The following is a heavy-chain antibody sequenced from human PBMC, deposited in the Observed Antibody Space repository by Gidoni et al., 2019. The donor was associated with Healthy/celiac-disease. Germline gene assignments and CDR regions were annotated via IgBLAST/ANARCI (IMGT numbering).Heavy chain of an antibody. Sequence: QVQLVESGGGVVQPGRSLRLSCAASGFPFSSSAMHGVRQAPGKGLEWVAVISYDGSNKYYADSVKGRFTISRDNSKNTLYLQMNSLRAEDTAVYYCARGDHYYDSSGYYSDYGGQGTLVTVSS. CDR2: ISYDGSNK. J-gene: IGHJ4*02. D-gene: IGHD3-22*01. V-gene: IGHV3-30-3*01. CDR1: GFPFSSSA. CDR3: ARGDHYYDSSGYYSDY.